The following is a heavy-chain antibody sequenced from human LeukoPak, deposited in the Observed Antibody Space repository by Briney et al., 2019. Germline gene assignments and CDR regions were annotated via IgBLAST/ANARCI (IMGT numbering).Heavy chain of an antibody. CDR2: IYYSGST. CDR3: ARLLIDDHYYYYGMDV. J-gene: IGHJ6*02. CDR1: GGSFSGYY. D-gene: IGHD3-22*01. V-gene: IGHV4-59*08. Sequence: SETLSLTCAVYGGSFSGYYWSWIRQPPGKGLEWIGYIYYSGSTNYNPSLKSRVTISVDTSKNQFSLKLSSVTAADTAVYYCARLLIDDHYYYYGMDVWGQGTTVTVSS.